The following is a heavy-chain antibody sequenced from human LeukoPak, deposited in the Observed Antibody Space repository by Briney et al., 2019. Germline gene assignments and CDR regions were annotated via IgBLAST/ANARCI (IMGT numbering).Heavy chain of an antibody. Sequence: GGSLRLSCAASGFTFSSYAMSWVRQAPGKGLEWVANIRQNGSGIAYVDSVEGRFTISRDDAQNSLYLEMNRLRVEDTAVYYCADPGVGYWGQGTLVTVSA. CDR3: ADPGVGY. V-gene: IGHV3-7*01. CDR2: IRQNGSGI. CDR1: GFTFSSYA. D-gene: IGHD2-8*01. J-gene: IGHJ4*02.